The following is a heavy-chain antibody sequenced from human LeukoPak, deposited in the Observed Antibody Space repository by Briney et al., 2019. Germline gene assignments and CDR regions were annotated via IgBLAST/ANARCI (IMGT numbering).Heavy chain of an antibody. Sequence: ASVKVSCKASGYTFTSYYMHWVRQAPGQGLEWMGIINPSGGSTSYAQKFQGRVTMTRDTSTSTVYMELSSLRSEDTAVYYCAGERIDYGDRRGFDYWGQGTLVTVSS. V-gene: IGHV1-46*01. CDR2: INPSGGST. CDR3: AGERIDYGDRRGFDY. J-gene: IGHJ4*02. CDR1: GYTFTSYY. D-gene: IGHD4-17*01.